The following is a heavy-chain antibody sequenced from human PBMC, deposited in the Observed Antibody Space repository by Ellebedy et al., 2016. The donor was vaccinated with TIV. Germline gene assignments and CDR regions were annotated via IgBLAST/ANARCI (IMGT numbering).Heavy chain of an antibody. D-gene: IGHD3-10*01. CDR3: ARAGGSGRLNGMDV. Sequence: AASVKVSCKASGGSFSSYAISWVRQAPGQGLEWMGGMIPRLGTGKYVDKFQGRDTITADALTTTVYMELRALRPDDTAVYYCARAGGSGRLNGMDVWGQGTAVIVSS. CDR1: GGSFSSYA. V-gene: IGHV1-69*13. J-gene: IGHJ6*02. CDR2: MIPRLGTG.